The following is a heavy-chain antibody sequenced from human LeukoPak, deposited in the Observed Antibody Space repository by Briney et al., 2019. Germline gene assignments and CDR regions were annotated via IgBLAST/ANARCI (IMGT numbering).Heavy chain of an antibody. CDR3: AREGGPYRPLDY. V-gene: IGHV4-4*02. CDR2: VNLQGST. CDR1: GGSITNTNY. Sequence: SGTLSLTCGVSGGSITNTNYWTWVRQPPGEGLEWIGEVNLQGSTNYNPSLMGRVAIAVDTSENHISLQLTSVTAADTAVYYCAREGGPYRPLDYSGQGTLVTVSS. J-gene: IGHJ4*02.